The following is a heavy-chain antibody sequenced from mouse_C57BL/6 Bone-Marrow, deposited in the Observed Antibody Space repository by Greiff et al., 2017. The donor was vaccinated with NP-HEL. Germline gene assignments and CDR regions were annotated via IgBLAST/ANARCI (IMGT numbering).Heavy chain of an antibody. CDR1: GYTFTSYW. J-gene: IGHJ3*01. V-gene: IGHV1-50*01. CDR2: IYPSDSYT. CDR3: ARTPFAY. Sequence: VQLQQPGAELVKPGASVKLSCKASGYTFTSYWMQWVKQRPGQGLEWIGEIYPSDSYTNYNQKFKGKATLTVDTSSSTAYMQLSSLTSEDSAVYYCARTPFAYWGQGTLVTVSA.